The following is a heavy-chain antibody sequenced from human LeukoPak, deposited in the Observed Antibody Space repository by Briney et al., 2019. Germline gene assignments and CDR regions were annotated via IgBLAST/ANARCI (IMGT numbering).Heavy chain of an antibody. V-gene: IGHV3-23*01. CDR2: ISGSDGST. CDR3: AKSKVVAATMGRFDY. J-gene: IGHJ4*02. Sequence: GGSLRLSCAASGFTFSSYAMNWVRQAPGKGLEGVSAISGSDGSTYYADSVKGRFTISRDNSKNTLYLQMNSLRAEDTAVYYCAKSKVVAATMGRFDYWGQGTLVTVSS. D-gene: IGHD2-15*01. CDR1: GFTFSSYA.